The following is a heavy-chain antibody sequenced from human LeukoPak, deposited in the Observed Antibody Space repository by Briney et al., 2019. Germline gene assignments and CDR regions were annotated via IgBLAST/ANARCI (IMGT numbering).Heavy chain of an antibody. D-gene: IGHD1-26*01. CDR1: GLIFNDTW. CDR2: IKRKTDGGTT. J-gene: IGHJ1*01. V-gene: IGHV3-15*01. Sequence: GGSLRLSCVSCGLIFNDTWMSWVRQARGKGLEWVGRIKRKTDGGTTDYAAPVKGRFTISSDDSKTKMYLQMNSLKTEDTAVYYCIVYAPVGQYFQHWGQGTPVTVSS. CDR3: IVYAPVGQYFQH.